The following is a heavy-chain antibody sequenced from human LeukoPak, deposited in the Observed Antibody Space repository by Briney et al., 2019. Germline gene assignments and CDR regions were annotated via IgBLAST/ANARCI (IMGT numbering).Heavy chain of an antibody. CDR1: GGSISSYY. Sequence: SETLSLTCTVSGGSISSYYWSWIRQPPGKGLEWIGYIYYNGSTNYNPSLKSRVTISVDTSKNQFSLKLSSVTAADTAVYYCARDLPYYGSGDAFDIWGQGTMVTVSS. D-gene: IGHD3-10*01. CDR3: ARDLPYYGSGDAFDI. V-gene: IGHV4-59*01. CDR2: IYYNGST. J-gene: IGHJ3*02.